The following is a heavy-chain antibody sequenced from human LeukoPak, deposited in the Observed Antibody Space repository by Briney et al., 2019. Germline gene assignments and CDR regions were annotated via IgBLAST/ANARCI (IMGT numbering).Heavy chain of an antibody. Sequence: SETLSLTCTVSGYSISSGYYWGWIRQPPGKGLEWIGSIYHSGSTYYNPSLKSRVTISVDTSKNQFSLKLSSVTAADTAVYYCASLVVPAAIPMDAFDIWGQGTMVTLSS. CDR1: GYSISSGYY. CDR2: IYHSGST. V-gene: IGHV4-38-2*02. CDR3: ASLVVPAAIPMDAFDI. D-gene: IGHD2-2*02. J-gene: IGHJ3*02.